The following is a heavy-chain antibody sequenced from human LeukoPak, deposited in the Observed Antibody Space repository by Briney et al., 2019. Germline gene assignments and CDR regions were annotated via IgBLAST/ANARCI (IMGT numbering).Heavy chain of an antibody. Sequence: SETLSLTCTVSGDSITNYYWSWIRQSPGKRLQWIGYVYDTGCTNYNPSLKSRVSISIDKSKNQFSLKLRSVTAADTAVYYCARATYYDFWSGWRDWGQGTLVTVSS. J-gene: IGHJ4*02. D-gene: IGHD3-3*01. V-gene: IGHV4-59*01. CDR2: VYDTGCT. CDR3: ARATYYDFWSGWRD. CDR1: GDSITNYY.